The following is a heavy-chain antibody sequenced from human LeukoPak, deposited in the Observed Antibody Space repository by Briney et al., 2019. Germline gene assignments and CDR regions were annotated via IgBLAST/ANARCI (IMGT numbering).Heavy chain of an antibody. Sequence: ASVKVSCKASGYTFTSYGISWVRQAPGQGREWMGWISAYNGNTNYAQKLQGRVTMTTDTSTSTAYMELRSLRSDDTAVYYCARVPPPYYYDSSGYLNAFDIWGQGTMVTVSS. CDR1: GYTFTSYG. D-gene: IGHD3-22*01. CDR3: ARVPPPYYYDSSGYLNAFDI. V-gene: IGHV1-18*01. CDR2: ISAYNGNT. J-gene: IGHJ3*02.